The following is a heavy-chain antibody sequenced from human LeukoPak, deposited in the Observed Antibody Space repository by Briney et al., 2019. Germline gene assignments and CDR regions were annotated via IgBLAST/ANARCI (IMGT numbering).Heavy chain of an antibody. CDR3: ARVRQSGSPLDY. CDR2: ISSSSSYI. D-gene: IGHD1-26*01. V-gene: IGHV3-21*04. Sequence: GGSLRLSCAASGFTFSSYSMNWVRQAPGKGLEWVSSISSSSSYIYYADSVKGRFTISRDNAKNSLYLQMNSLRAEDTAVYYCARVRQSGSPLDYWGQGTLVTVSS. J-gene: IGHJ4*02. CDR1: GFTFSSYS.